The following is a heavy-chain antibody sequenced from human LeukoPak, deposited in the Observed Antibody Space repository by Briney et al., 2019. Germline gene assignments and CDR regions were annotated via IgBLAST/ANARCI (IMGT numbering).Heavy chain of an antibody. CDR1: GFTFSTYW. CDR2: INTDGSTT. CDR3: AREDTGVAFDI. D-gene: IGHD2-8*01. V-gene: IGHV3-74*01. J-gene: IGHJ3*02. Sequence: GGSLRLSCAASGFTFSTYWMHWVRQAPGKGLVWVSRINTDGSTTTYADSVKGRFTVSRDNAKKTLYLQMNSLRAEDTAVYYCAREDTGVAFDIWGQGTTVTV.